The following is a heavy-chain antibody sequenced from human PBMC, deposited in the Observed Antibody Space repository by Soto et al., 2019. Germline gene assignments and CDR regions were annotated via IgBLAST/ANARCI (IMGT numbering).Heavy chain of an antibody. D-gene: IGHD3-22*01. CDR3: ARLTSGYYANFDN. J-gene: IGHJ4*02. Sequence: SETLSLTCTVSGGSISSYYWSWVRQPPGKGLEWIGYIYYTGSTNYNPSLKSRITISLDTSKNQFSLKLTSVTAADTAVYYCARLTSGYYANFDNWGQGTLVTVSS. CDR2: IYYTGST. V-gene: IGHV4-59*08. CDR1: GGSISSYY.